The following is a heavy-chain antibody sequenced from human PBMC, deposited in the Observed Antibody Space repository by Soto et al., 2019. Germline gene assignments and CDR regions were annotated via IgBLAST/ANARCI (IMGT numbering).Heavy chain of an antibody. J-gene: IGHJ5*02. D-gene: IGHD4-17*01. V-gene: IGHV1-3*01. Sequence: NLACKASGEGKRGDPRRWRSLKTGQRLEWMGWINAGNGNTKYSQKFQGRVTITADKSTSTAYMELSSLRSEDTAVYYCARLPWADYGGVFDPWGQGTLVTVSS. CDR2: INAGNGNT. CDR1: GEGKRGDP. CDR3: ARLPWADYGGVFDP.